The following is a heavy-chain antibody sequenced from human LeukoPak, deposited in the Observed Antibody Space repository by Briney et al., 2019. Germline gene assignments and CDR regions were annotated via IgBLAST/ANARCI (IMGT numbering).Heavy chain of an antibody. CDR3: ARAGRSSGWYRYDAFDI. J-gene: IGHJ3*02. D-gene: IGHD6-19*01. CDR2: ISAYTGNT. Sequence: ASVKVSCKASGYTFTSYGISWVRQAPGQGLEWMGWISAYTGNTDYAQKLQGRVTMTTDTSTSTAYMELSSLRSEDTAVYYCARAGRSSGWYRYDAFDIWGQGTMVTVSS. V-gene: IGHV1-18*01. CDR1: GYTFTSYG.